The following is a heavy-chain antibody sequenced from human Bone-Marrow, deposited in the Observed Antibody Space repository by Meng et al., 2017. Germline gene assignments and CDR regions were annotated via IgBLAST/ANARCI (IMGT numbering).Heavy chain of an antibody. CDR2: ISGSGGST. D-gene: IGHD3-22*01. V-gene: IGHV3-23*04. CDR3: AKDTRNYYDSSGHFDY. J-gene: IGHJ4*02. Sequence: VQVGESGGGLVQPGGSLRLSCAASGFTFSSYAMSWVRQAPGKGLEWVSAISGSGGSTYYADSVKGRFTISRDNSKNTLYLQMNSLRAEDTAVYYCAKDTRNYYDSSGHFDYWGQGTLVTVFS. CDR1: GFTFSSYA.